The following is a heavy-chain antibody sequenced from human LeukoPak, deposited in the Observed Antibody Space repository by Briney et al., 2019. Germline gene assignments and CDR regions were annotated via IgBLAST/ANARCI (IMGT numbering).Heavy chain of an antibody. J-gene: IGHJ4*02. D-gene: IGHD3-22*01. CDR1: GFSFSNSG. Sequence: GRSLRLSCAASGFSFSNSGMHWVRQAPGKGLEWVSYISSSSNTIYYADSVRGRFTISRDNAKNSLYLQMNSLRAEDTAVYYCARAATTYYYDTSGYYWGQGTLVTVSS. V-gene: IGHV3-48*04. CDR3: ARAATTYYYDTSGYY. CDR2: ISSSSNTI.